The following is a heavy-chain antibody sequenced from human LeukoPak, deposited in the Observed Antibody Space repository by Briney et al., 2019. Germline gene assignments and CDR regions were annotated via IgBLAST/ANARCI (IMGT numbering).Heavy chain of an antibody. CDR1: GFTFSNYG. J-gene: IGHJ4*02. CDR2: IRYDGSNK. Sequence: GGSLRLSCVASGFTFSNYGMHWVRQAPGKGLEWVAFIRYDGSNKYYADSVKGRFTISRDNSKNTLYLQMNSLRAEDTAVYYCAKAEYYYDSSGYLFDYWGQGTLVTVSS. D-gene: IGHD3-22*01. CDR3: AKAEYYYDSSGYLFDY. V-gene: IGHV3-30*02.